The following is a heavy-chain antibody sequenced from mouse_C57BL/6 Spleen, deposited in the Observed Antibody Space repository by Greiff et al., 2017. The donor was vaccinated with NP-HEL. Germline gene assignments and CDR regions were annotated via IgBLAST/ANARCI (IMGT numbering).Heavy chain of an antibody. J-gene: IGHJ2*01. V-gene: IGHV1-82*01. CDR1: GYAFSSSW. CDR3: AKDLYGYYFDY. D-gene: IGHD2-2*01. Sequence: QVQLQQPGPELVKPGASVKISCKASGYAFSSSWMNWVKQRPGKGLEWIGRIYPGDGDTNYNGKFKGKATLTADKSSSTAYMQLSSLTSEDSAVYFCAKDLYGYYFDYWGQGTTLTVSS. CDR2: IYPGDGDT.